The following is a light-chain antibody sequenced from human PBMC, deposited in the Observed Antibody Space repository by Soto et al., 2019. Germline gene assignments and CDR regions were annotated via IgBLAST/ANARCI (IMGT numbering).Light chain of an antibody. CDR1: SSDVGGYNY. CDR2: DVT. Sequence: QSALTQPRSVSGSPGQSVTISCTGTSSDVGGYNYVSWYQHHPGKAPKLVISDVTQRPSGVPDRFSGSKSGSTASLTISGLQAEDEADYYCCSYAGDYTYVFGIGTKLTVL. V-gene: IGLV2-11*01. CDR3: CSYAGDYTYV. J-gene: IGLJ1*01.